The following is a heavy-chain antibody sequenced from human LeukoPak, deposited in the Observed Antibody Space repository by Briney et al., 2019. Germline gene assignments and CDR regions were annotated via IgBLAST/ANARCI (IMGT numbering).Heavy chain of an antibody. D-gene: IGHD3-9*01. V-gene: IGHV4-30-2*01. CDR3: AREDTGYFDY. CDR2: IYHSGST. CDR1: GGSISSGGYS. J-gene: IGHJ4*02. Sequence: SETLSLTCAVSGGSISSGGYSWSWIRQPPGKGLEWIGYIYHSGSTYYNPSLKSRVTISVDRSKSQFSLKLSSVTAADTVVYYCAREDTGYFDYWGQGTLVTVSS.